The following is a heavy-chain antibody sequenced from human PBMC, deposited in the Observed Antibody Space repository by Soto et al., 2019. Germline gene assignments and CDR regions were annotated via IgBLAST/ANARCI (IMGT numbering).Heavy chain of an antibody. Sequence: QVQLQESGPGLVKPSGTLSLTCTVSGGSISSSNWWIWVRQPPGKGLEWIGEIYHSGSTNYNPSHNRRVTISVDKSNNQFSLRLSSVTAADTAVYYCARSIADRTPDGFDYWGQGTLVTVSS. CDR2: IYHSGST. CDR1: GGSISSSNW. V-gene: IGHV4-4*02. J-gene: IGHJ4*02. CDR3: ARSIADRTPDGFDY. D-gene: IGHD6-6*01.